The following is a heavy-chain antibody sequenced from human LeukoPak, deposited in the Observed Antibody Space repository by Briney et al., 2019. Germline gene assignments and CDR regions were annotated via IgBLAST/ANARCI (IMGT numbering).Heavy chain of an antibody. J-gene: IGHJ3*02. CDR3: ARDLGRSDAFDI. CDR1: GDSISSYY. V-gene: IGHV4-59*01. D-gene: IGHD4-17*01. Sequence: SETLSLTCTVSGDSISSYYWSWIRQPPGKGLEWIGYIFYSGSTNYNPSLKSRVTLSVDTSKNQVSLKLSSVTAADTAVYYCARDLGRSDAFDIWGQGTMATVSS. CDR2: IFYSGST.